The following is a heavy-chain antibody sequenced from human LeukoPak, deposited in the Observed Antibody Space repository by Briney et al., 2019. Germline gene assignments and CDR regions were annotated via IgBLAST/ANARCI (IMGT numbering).Heavy chain of an antibody. Sequence: GGSLRLSCAASGFTFSSYEMNWVRQAPGKGLEWVSYISSSGSTIYYADSVKGRFTISRDNAKNSLYLQMNSLRAEDTAVYYCARSTPSGSGNHFDYWGQGTLVTVSS. CDR3: ARSTPSGSGNHFDY. J-gene: IGHJ4*02. D-gene: IGHD6-19*01. CDR2: ISSSGSTI. CDR1: GFTFSSYE. V-gene: IGHV3-48*03.